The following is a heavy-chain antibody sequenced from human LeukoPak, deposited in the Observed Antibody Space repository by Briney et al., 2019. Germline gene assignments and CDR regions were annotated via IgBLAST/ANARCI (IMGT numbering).Heavy chain of an antibody. J-gene: IGHJ4*02. V-gene: IGHV3-7*03. CDR3: VRESPARHFDFDY. CDR2: INHNGNVN. Sequence: GGSLRLSCAASGFTFSSYWMNWARQAPGKGLEWVASINHNGNVNYYVDSVRGRFTISRDNSKSTLYLQMNSLRADDTAVYYCVRESPARHFDFDYWGQGALVTVSS. CDR1: GFTFSSYW. D-gene: IGHD6-6*01.